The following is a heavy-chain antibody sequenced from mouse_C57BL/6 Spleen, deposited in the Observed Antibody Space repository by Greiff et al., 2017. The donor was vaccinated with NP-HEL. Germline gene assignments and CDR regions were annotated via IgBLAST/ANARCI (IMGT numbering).Heavy chain of an antibody. D-gene: IGHD1-1*01. CDR1: GYSITSGYY. V-gene: IGHV3-6*01. CDR3: ASGSSYPYDH. CDR2: ISYDGSN. Sequence: EVQLQQSGPGLVKPSQSLSLTCSVTGYSITSGYYWNWIRQFPGNKLEWMGYISYDGSNNYNPSLKNRISITRDTSKNQFFLKLNSVTTEDTATYYCASGSSYPYDHWGQGTTLTVSS. J-gene: IGHJ2*01.